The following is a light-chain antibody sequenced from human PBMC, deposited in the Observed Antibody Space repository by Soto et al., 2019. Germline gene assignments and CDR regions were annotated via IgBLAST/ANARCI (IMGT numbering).Light chain of an antibody. J-gene: IGLJ2*01. CDR1: TSDIGGYNY. V-gene: IGLV2-14*03. CDR3: SSYGASSTL. Sequence: QSVLPQPASVSGSPGQSITISCTGRTSDIGGYNYVSWYQQHPGKAPKLLIYDVSYRPSGISDRFSGSKSGNTASLTISGLQPEDEADYYCSSYGASSTLFGGGTQLTVL. CDR2: DVS.